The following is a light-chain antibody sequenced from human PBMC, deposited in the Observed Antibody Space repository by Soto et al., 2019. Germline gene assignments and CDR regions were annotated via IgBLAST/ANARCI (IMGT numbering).Light chain of an antibody. J-gene: IGKJ2*01. CDR1: QSVSTK. Sequence: EVVMTQSPATLSVSPGERVTLSCRASQSVSTKLAWYQQKPGQPPRLPISGVSSSATGIPARFSGSGSQTDFTITRSSLQSEDFEVYYCQNYNNWPPEYTFGQGNKLEIK. CDR3: QNYNNWPPEYT. V-gene: IGKV3-15*01. CDR2: GVS.